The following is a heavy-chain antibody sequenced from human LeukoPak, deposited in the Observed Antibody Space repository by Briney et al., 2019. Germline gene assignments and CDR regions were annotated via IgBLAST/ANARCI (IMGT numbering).Heavy chain of an antibody. CDR1: GGSFNDYF. V-gene: IGHV4-34*01. CDR2: TSRGEGT. CDR3: ARGTDRSKTGY. J-gene: IGHJ4*02. Sequence: SETLSLTCAVYGGSFNDYFCSWIRQPPGKGLEWIGETSRGEGTHYSSSLRSRVIISVGTSKNQCSLKLSSVTAADTAVYYCARGTDRSKTGYWGQGTLITVSS. D-gene: IGHD3-22*01.